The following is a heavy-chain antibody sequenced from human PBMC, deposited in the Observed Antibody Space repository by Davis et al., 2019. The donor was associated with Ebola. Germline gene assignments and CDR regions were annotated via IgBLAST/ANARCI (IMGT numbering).Heavy chain of an antibody. CDR2: IYHGGSS. CDR1: GGSISSSSYY. D-gene: IGHD1-26*01. J-gene: IGHJ5*02. CDR3: ASGLLDWFDP. Sequence: MPSETLSLTCTVSGGSISSSSYYWGWIRQPPGKGLEWIGSIYHGGSSYYNPSLKSRVTISVDTSKNQFSLKLSSVTAADTAVYYCASGLLDWFDPWGQGTLVTVSS. V-gene: IGHV4-39*01.